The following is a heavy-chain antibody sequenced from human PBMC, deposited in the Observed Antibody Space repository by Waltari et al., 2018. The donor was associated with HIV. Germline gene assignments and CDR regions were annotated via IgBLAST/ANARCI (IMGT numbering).Heavy chain of an antibody. D-gene: IGHD1-26*01. V-gene: IGHV3-23*01. CDR2: ISGSGLNT. Sequence: EVQLLESGGGLVQPGGSLRISCAVSGLNFSRYAMSWVRQAPGKGLEWVSAISGSGLNTYYADSVKGRFTISRDNSKNTLFLQMNSLRADDTAVYYCARDLGSIVTNNYFDYWGQGTLVTVSS. J-gene: IGHJ4*02. CDR1: GLNFSRYA. CDR3: ARDLGSIVTNNYFDY.